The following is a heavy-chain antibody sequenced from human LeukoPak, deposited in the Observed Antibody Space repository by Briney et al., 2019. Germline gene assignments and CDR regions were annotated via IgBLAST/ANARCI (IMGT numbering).Heavy chain of an antibody. D-gene: IGHD3-10*01. CDR2: IKEDGTRK. CDR1: GFTFSSHW. J-gene: IGHJ6*02. V-gene: IGHV3-7*01. Sequence: GGSLRLSCAASGFTFSSHWMTWVRQAPGKGLEWVANIKEDGTRKNYVDSVKGRFTISRDNAKNSLYLQMNSLRAEDTAVYYCARASTMLDYYYGMDVWGQGTTVTVSS. CDR3: ARASTMLDYYYGMDV.